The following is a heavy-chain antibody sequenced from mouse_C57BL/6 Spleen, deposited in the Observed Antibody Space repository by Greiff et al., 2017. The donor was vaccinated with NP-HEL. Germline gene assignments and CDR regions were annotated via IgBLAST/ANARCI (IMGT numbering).Heavy chain of an antibody. V-gene: IGHV1-7*01. CDR3: ARSLTNYYHDY. J-gene: IGHJ2*01. CDR2: INTSSGYT. D-gene: IGHD2-1*01. CDR1: GYTFTSYW. Sequence: VQLQQSGAELAKPGASVKLSCKASGYTFTSYWMHWVKQRPGQGLEWIGYINTSSGYTKYNQKFKDKATLTADKSSSTAYMQLSSLTYEDSAVDYCARSLTNYYHDYWGQGTTLTVSS.